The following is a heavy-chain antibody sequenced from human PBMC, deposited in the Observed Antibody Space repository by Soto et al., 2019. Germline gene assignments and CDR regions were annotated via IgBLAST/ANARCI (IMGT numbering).Heavy chain of an antibody. V-gene: IGHV4-31*03. CDR3: ARRVPTFGDYYGMDV. J-gene: IGHJ6*02. Sequence: QVQLQESGPGLVKPSQTLSLTCTVPGGSISSGGYYWSWIRQHPGKGLEWIGYIYYSGSTYYNPSLKSRVTISVDTSKNQFSLKLSSVTAADTAVYYCARRVPTFGDYYGMDVWGQGTTVTVSS. CDR1: GGSISSGGYY. CDR2: IYYSGST. D-gene: IGHD3-16*01.